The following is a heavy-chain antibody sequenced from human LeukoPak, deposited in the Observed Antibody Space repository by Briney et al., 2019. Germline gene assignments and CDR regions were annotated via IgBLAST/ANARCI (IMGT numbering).Heavy chain of an antibody. CDR2: IIPILDTP. CDR3: ARDLTSYYYDNNGAFDF. CDR1: GGTFINYA. Sequence: GASVTVSCKASGGTFINYAINWVRQAPGQGLEWMGRIIPILDTPNYAQKFQGRVTITADKSTSTAYMELSSLRSEDTAVYYCARDLTSYYYDNNGAFDFWGQGTLVTVSS. D-gene: IGHD3-22*01. V-gene: IGHV1-69*04. J-gene: IGHJ4*02.